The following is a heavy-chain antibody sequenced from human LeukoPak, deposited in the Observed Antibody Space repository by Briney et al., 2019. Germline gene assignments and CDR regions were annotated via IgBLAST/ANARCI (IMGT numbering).Heavy chain of an antibody. CDR1: GGSISSSSYY. Sequence: KPSETLSLTCTVSGGSISSSSYYWGWIRQPPGKGLEWIGSIYYSRSTYYNPSLKSRVTISVDTSKNQFSLKLSSLTAADTAVYYCARGVTMIVVVIHDWYFDLWGRGTLVIVSS. CDR2: IYYSRST. D-gene: IGHD3-22*01. CDR3: ARGVTMIVVVIHDWYFDL. V-gene: IGHV4-39*01. J-gene: IGHJ2*01.